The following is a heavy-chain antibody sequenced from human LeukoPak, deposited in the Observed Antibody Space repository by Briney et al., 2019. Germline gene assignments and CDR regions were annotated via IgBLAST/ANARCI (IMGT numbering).Heavy chain of an antibody. CDR2: ISSSGSTI. D-gene: IGHD3-9*01. J-gene: IGHJ4*02. V-gene: IGHV3-11*04. CDR1: GFTFSDYY. Sequence: PGGSLRLSCAASGFTFSDYYMSWIRQAPGKGLEWVSYISSSGSTIYYADSVKGRFTISRGDAKNSLYLQMNSLRAEDTAVYYCARDYDILTGFDYWGQGTLVTVSS. CDR3: ARDYDILTGFDY.